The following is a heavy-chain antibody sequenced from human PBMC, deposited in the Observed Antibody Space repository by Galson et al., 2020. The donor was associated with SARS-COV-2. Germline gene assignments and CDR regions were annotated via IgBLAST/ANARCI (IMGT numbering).Heavy chain of an antibody. CDR2: IKQDGSDR. V-gene: IGHV3-7*01. CDR1: GFTFRSYW. Sequence: PGGSLRLSCAASGFTFRSYWMSWVRPAPGKGLEWVANIKQDGSDRYYVDSVKGRFTISIDNAKNSLYLQMNSLRAEDTAVYYCARDQDGYNDFWGQGTLVTVSS. D-gene: IGHD5-12*01. J-gene: IGHJ4*02. CDR3: ARDQDGYNDF.